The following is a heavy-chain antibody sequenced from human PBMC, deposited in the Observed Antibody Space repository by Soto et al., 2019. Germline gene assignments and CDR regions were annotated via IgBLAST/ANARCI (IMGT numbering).Heavy chain of an antibody. CDR2: IGTAGDT. D-gene: IGHD2-2*01. J-gene: IGHJ3*02. CDR1: GFTFSSYD. Sequence: GGSLRLSCAASGFTFSSYDMHWVRQATGKGLEWVSAIGTAGDTYYPGSVKGRFTISRENAKNSLYLQMNSLRAGDTAVYYCARDRGYCSSTSCYPSHYEFAFDIWGQGTMVTVS. V-gene: IGHV3-13*01. CDR3: ARDRGYCSSTSCYPSHYEFAFDI.